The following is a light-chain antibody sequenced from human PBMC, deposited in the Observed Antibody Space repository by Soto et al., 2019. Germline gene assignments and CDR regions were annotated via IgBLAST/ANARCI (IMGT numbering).Light chain of an antibody. CDR1: QSVSSN. V-gene: IGKV3-15*01. Sequence: EIVMTQSPATLSVSPGERATLSCRASQSVSSNLAWYQQKPGQAPRLLIYGASTRATGIPARFSGSGSGTEFKLTISSLQSEDVAVYYCQQYNNWPPLAFGQGTRREIK. J-gene: IGKJ5*01. CDR2: GAS. CDR3: QQYNNWPPLA.